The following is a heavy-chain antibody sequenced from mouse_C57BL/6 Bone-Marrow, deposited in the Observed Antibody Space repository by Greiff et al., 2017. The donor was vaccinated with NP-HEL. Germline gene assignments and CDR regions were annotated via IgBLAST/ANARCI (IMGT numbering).Heavy chain of an antibody. Sequence: VQLQQPGAELVRPGSSVELSCKASGYTFTSYWMHWVKQRPIQGLEWIGNIDPSDSETHYNQKFKDKATLTVDKSSSTAYMQLSSLTSEDSAVYYCARWGTTVVAYYAMDYWGQGTSVTVSS. D-gene: IGHD1-1*01. CDR3: ARWGTTVVAYYAMDY. CDR2: IDPSDSET. CDR1: GYTFTSYW. J-gene: IGHJ4*01. V-gene: IGHV1-52*01.